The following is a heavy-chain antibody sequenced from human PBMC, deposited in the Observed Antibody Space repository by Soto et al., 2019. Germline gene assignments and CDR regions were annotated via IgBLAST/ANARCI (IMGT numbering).Heavy chain of an antibody. CDR1: GYSFTSYW. V-gene: IGHV5-10-1*01. D-gene: IGHD2-8*01. J-gene: IGHJ4*02. CDR3: ARLDCTNGVCPPPFDY. Sequence: GESLKISCKGSGYSFTSYWISWVRQMPWKGLEWMGRIDPSDSYTNYSPSFQGHVTISADKSISTAYLQWSILKASDTAMYYCARLDCTNGVCPPPFDYWGQGTLVTVSS. CDR2: IDPSDSYT.